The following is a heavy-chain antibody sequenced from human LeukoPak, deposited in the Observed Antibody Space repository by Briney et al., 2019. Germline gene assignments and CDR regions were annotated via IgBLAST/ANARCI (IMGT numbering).Heavy chain of an antibody. Sequence: GGSLRLSCAASGFTVSSNYMSWVRQAPGKGLEWVSVIYSGGSTYYADSVKGRFTISRDNSKNTLYLQMNSLRAEDTAVYYCARDSPEWYYYGSGSTRFDYWGQGTLVTVSS. CDR3: ARDSPEWYYYGSGSTRFDY. CDR1: GFTVSSNY. D-gene: IGHD3-10*01. V-gene: IGHV3-53*01. CDR2: IYSGGST. J-gene: IGHJ4*02.